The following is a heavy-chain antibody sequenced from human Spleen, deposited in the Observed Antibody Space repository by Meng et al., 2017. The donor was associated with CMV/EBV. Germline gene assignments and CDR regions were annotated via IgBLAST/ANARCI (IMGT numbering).Heavy chain of an antibody. Sequence: ASVKVSCKASGYTFAGYYIHWLRQAPGEELQWMGWINPDSGGTTYAQKFQGRVSMTRDTSISTAYMELSRLRSDDTAMYYCARDDNWGPDYWGQGTTVTVSS. CDR3: ARDDNWGPDY. CDR2: INPDSGGT. CDR1: GYTFAGYY. V-gene: IGHV1-2*02. J-gene: IGHJ4*03. D-gene: IGHD7-27*01.